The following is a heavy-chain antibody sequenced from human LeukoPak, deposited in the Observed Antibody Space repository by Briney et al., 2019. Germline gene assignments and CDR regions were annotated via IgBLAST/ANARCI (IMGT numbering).Heavy chain of an antibody. CDR2: ISGSGDST. CDR3: ASGYYFDY. Sequence: GGSLRLSCAASGFTFSSFAMSWVRQAPGKGLEWVSTISGSGDSTYYADSVKGRFTISRDNSKNTLHLQMNSLRAEDTAVYFCASGYYFDYWGQGPLSPSPQ. D-gene: IGHD3-16*01. V-gene: IGHV3-23*01. J-gene: IGHJ4*02. CDR1: GFTFSSFA.